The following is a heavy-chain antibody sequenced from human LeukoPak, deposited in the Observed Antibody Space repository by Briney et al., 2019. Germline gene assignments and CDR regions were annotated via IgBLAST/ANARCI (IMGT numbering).Heavy chain of an antibody. J-gene: IGHJ5*02. CDR1: GYTFTSYD. Sequence: GASVKVSCKASGYTFTSYDINWVRQATGQGLEWMGWINPNSGGTNYAQKFQGRVTMTRDTSISTAYMELSRLRSDDTAVYYCASLIEGYSSSLRWFDPWGQGTLVTVSS. CDR3: ASLIEGYSSSLRWFDP. V-gene: IGHV1-2*02. CDR2: INPNSGGT. D-gene: IGHD6-13*01.